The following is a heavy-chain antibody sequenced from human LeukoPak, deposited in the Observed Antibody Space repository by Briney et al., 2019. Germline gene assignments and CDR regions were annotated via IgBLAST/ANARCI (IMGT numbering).Heavy chain of an antibody. CDR1: GGPISSSTYY. J-gene: IGHJ4*02. CDR2: IFHSAYT. Sequence: SETLSLTCTVSGGPISSSTYYWGWIRQPPGKGLVWIGSIFHSAYTYYNPSLKSQVSISVDTSKNQFSLKLSSVTAADTAVYYCARGGRSSSSLNFDYWGQGTLVTVSS. V-gene: IGHV4-39*07. D-gene: IGHD6-6*01. CDR3: ARGGRSSSSLNFDY.